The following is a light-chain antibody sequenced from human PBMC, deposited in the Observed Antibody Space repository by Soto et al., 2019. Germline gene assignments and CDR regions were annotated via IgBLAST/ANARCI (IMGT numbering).Light chain of an antibody. Sequence: DIVMTQSPDSLAVSLGERATINCKSSQSILYSSNNKNYLAWYQQKPGQPPKLLIYWASTRESGVPDRFSGSGSGTDFTLTISSLQAGDVGVYYCQQYYDAPQTFGQGTKVEIK. CDR3: QQYYDAPQT. J-gene: IGKJ1*01. CDR1: QSILYSSNNKNY. V-gene: IGKV4-1*01. CDR2: WAS.